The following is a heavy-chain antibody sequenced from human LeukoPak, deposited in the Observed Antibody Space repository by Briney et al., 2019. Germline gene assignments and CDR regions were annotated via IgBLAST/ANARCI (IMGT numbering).Heavy chain of an antibody. Sequence: GGSRRLSCEASGLIFTSNRRNWGRKAQGRGLEWVANIKHDGSEQIYVDSVKGRFTISRDNAKDSVYLQMNSLRAEGTAMYYCARAAVVTSPFDYWGQGTLVTVSS. CDR3: ARAAVVTSPFDY. CDR2: IKHDGSEQ. CDR1: GLIFTSNR. D-gene: IGHD4-23*01. J-gene: IGHJ4*02. V-gene: IGHV3-7*03.